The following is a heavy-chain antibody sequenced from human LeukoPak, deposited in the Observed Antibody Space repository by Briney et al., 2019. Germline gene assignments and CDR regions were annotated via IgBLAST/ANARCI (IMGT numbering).Heavy chain of an antibody. D-gene: IGHD6-13*01. CDR1: GGSFSGYY. V-gene: IGHV4-34*01. Sequence: AETLSLTCAVYGGSFSGYYWSWIRQPPGKGLEWIGEINHSGSTNYNPSLKSRVTISVDTSKNQFSLKLSSVTAADTAVYYCARGRSYSSWYSDDAFDIWGQGTMVTVSS. J-gene: IGHJ3*02. CDR3: ARGRSYSSWYSDDAFDI. CDR2: INHSGST.